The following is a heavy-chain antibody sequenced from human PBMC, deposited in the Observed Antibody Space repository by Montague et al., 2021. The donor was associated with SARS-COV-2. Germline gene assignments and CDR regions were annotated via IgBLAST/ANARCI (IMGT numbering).Heavy chain of an antibody. J-gene: IGHJ4*02. D-gene: IGHD5-12*01. V-gene: IGHV3-7*04. CDR3: ARGGGGYDY. Sequence: LTIARDNAKNSPYLQMNSLRAEDTAVYYCARGGGGYDYWGQGTLVTVSS.